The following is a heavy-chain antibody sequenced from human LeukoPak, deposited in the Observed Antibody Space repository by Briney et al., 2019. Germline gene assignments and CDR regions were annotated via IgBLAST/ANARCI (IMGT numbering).Heavy chain of an antibody. V-gene: IGHV4-30-4*07. CDR2: IYYSGST. D-gene: IGHD3-3*02. CDR3: ARALPTEHSDAFDI. J-gene: IGHJ3*02. CDR1: GGSISSGGYS. Sequence: SETLSLTCAVSGGSISSGGYSWSWIRQPPGKGLEWIGYIYYSGSTYYNPSLKSRVTISVDTSKNQFSLKLSSVTAADTAVYYCARALPTEHSDAFDIWGQGTMVTVSS.